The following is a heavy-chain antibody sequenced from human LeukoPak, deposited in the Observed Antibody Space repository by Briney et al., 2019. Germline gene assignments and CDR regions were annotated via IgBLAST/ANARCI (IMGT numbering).Heavy chain of an antibody. D-gene: IGHD3-22*01. CDR1: GYTLTELS. V-gene: IGHV1-24*01. J-gene: IGHJ5*02. Sequence: ASVKVSCKVSGYTLTELSMHWVRQAPGKGLEWMGGFDPEDGETIYAQKFQGRVTMTRNTSISTAYMELSSLRSEDTAVYYCARGLYYYDSSGRNWFDPWGQGTLVTVSS. CDR3: ARGLYYYDSSGRNWFDP. CDR2: FDPEDGET.